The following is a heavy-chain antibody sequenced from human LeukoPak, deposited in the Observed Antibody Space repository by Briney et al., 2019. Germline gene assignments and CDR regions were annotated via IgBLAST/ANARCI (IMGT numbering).Heavy chain of an antibody. CDR1: GFTFSSYW. CDR3: ARNAEVFNWLGY. V-gene: IGHV3-7*01. CDR2: IKQDGSEK. Sequence: RGVLRLSCAASGFTFSSYWMSWVRQAPGKGLEWVANIKQDGSEKYYVDSVKGRFTISRDNAKNSLYLQMNSLRAEDTAVYYCARNAEVFNWLGYWGQGTLVTVSS. J-gene: IGHJ4*02. D-gene: IGHD6-19*01.